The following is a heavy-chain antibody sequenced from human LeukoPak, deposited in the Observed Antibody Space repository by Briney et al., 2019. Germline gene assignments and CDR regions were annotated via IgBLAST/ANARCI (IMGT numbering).Heavy chain of an antibody. CDR3: ARISYCSGGSCSPFDY. Sequence: KSGESLKISCKGSGYSFTSYWIGWVRQMPGKGLEWMGIIYPGDSDTRYSPSFQGQVTISADKSISTAYLQWSSLKASDTAMYYCARISYCSGGSCSPFDYWGQGTLVTVSS. D-gene: IGHD2-15*01. CDR2: IYPGDSDT. CDR1: GYSFTSYW. J-gene: IGHJ4*02. V-gene: IGHV5-51*01.